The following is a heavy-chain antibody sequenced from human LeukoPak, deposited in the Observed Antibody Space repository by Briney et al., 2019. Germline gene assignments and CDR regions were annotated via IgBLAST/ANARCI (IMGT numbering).Heavy chain of an antibody. CDR1: GFTVSSNY. D-gene: IGHD1-26*01. J-gene: IGHJ4*02. V-gene: IGHV3-66*01. CDR2: IYSGGST. CDR3: ARDGRGSYLY. Sequence: SGGSLRLSSAASGFTVSSNYMSWVRQAPGKGLEWVSVIYSGGSTYYADSVKGRFTISRDNSKNTLYLQMNSLRAEDTAVYYCARDGRGSYLYWGQGTLVTVSS.